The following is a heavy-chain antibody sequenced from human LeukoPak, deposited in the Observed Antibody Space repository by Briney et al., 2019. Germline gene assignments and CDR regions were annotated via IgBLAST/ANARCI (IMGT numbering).Heavy chain of an antibody. J-gene: IGHJ5*02. D-gene: IGHD2-21*01. CDR1: GFTVSSNY. CDR3: ARTNSGGFDP. V-gene: IGHV3-74*01. CDR2: INSDGSST. Sequence: GGSLRLSCAASGFTVSSNYMSWVRQAPGKGLVWVSLINSDGSSTNYADSVKGRFTISRDNAKNTVYLQMNSLRAEDTAVYYCARTNSGGFDPWGQGTLVTVSS.